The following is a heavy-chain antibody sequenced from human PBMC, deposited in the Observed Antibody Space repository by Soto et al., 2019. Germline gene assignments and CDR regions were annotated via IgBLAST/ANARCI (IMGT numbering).Heavy chain of an antibody. J-gene: IGHJ4*02. CDR3: AHLYYDILTGSPRGDYFDY. CDR1: GFSLSTSGVG. Sequence: QITLKESGPTLAKPTQTLTLTCTFSGFSLSTSGVGVGWIRQPPGKALEWLALIYWDDDKRYSPSLKSRLTITKDTAKNQVVLTMTNMEPVDTATYYCAHLYYDILTGSPRGDYFDYWGQGTLVTVSS. D-gene: IGHD3-9*01. V-gene: IGHV2-5*02. CDR2: IYWDDDK.